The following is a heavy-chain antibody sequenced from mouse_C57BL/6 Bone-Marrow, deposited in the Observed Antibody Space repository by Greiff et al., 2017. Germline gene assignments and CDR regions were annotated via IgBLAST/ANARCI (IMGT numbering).Heavy chain of an antibody. CDR2: INPYNGDT. D-gene: IGHD1-1*01. CDR1: GYSFTGSF. V-gene: IGHV1-20*01. Sequence: EVQVAESGPELVKPGDSVKISCKASGYSFTGSFMNWVMQSHGKSLEWIGRINPYNGDTFYNQKFKGKATLTVDKSSSTAHMELRSLTSEYSAVYYCAKTLLLRYQQGGQGTTLTVSS. J-gene: IGHJ2*01. CDR3: AKTLLLRYQQ.